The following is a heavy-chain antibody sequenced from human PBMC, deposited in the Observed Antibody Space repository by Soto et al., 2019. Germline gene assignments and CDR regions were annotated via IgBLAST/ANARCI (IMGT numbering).Heavy chain of an antibody. Sequence: ASLKVSCKASGYTFTGYYMHWVRQAPGQGLEWMGWINPNSGGTNYAQKFQGWVTMTRDTSISTAYMELSRLRSDDTAVYYCARAKIPSYYYYGMDVWGQGTTVTVSS. J-gene: IGHJ6*02. V-gene: IGHV1-2*04. D-gene: IGHD2-2*02. CDR3: ARAKIPSYYYYGMDV. CDR1: GYTFTGYY. CDR2: INPNSGGT.